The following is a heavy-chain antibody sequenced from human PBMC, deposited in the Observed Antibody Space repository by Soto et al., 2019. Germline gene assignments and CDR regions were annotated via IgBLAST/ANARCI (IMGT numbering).Heavy chain of an antibody. J-gene: IGHJ4*02. Sequence: PSETLSLTCAGYGGSFSGYYWTWIRQPPGTGLEWIGEINHSGSTNYNPSLKSRVTISVDTSKNQFPLKLTSVTAADTAVYYCARDKITGLFDYWGQGTLVTVSS. D-gene: IGHD2-8*02. V-gene: IGHV4-34*01. CDR3: ARDKITGLFDY. CDR2: INHSGST. CDR1: GGSFSGYY.